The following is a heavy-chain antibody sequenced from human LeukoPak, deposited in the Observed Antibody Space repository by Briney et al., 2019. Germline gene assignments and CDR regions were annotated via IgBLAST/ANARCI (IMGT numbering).Heavy chain of an antibody. Sequence: PSETLSLTCTVSGGSTSSSDYYWGWIRQPPDEGLEWIASIRYSGNTYYNPSLKSRVTISVDTSKNQFSLKLNSVTAADTAIYYCARKPICASGRHWYYFDNWGQGTLVTVSS. D-gene: IGHD3-10*01. CDR2: IRYSGNT. J-gene: IGHJ4*02. CDR1: GGSTSSSDYY. V-gene: IGHV4-39*01. CDR3: ARKPICASGRHWYYFDN.